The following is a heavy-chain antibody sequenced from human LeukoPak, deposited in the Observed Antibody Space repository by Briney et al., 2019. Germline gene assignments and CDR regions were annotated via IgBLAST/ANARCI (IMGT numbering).Heavy chain of an antibody. D-gene: IGHD1-26*01. J-gene: IGHJ4*02. V-gene: IGHV1-2*06. Sequence: ASVEVSCKASGYTFTGYYMHWVRQAPGQGLEWMGRINPNSGGTNYAQKFQGRVTMTRDTSISTAYMELSRLRSDDTAVYYCAFPLVGATCFDYWGQGTLVTVSS. CDR1: GYTFTGYY. CDR2: INPNSGGT. CDR3: AFPLVGATCFDY.